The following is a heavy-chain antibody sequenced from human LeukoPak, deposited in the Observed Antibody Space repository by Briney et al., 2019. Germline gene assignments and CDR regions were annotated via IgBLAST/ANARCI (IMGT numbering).Heavy chain of an antibody. CDR1: GYTFTSYY. J-gene: IGHJ4*02. V-gene: IGHV1-46*01. CDR2: INPSGDST. D-gene: IGHD1-26*01. CDR3: ARDDGGSSLRYFDY. Sequence: ASVKVSCKASGYTFTSYYIHWVRQAPGQGLEWMGIINPSGDSTTYAQKFQGRITMTRDTSTSTVYMKLSSLRSEDTAVYYCARDDGGSSLRYFDYWGQGTLVTVSS.